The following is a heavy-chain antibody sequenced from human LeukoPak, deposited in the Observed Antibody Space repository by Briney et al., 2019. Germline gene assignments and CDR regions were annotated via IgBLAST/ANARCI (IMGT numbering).Heavy chain of an antibody. CDR2: IYTSGST. D-gene: IGHD4-17*01. J-gene: IGHJ4*02. CDR3: ARDETVTTFRGRYYYFDY. V-gene: IGHV4-4*07. Sequence: SETLSLTCTVSGGSISSYYCSWIRQPAGKGLEWIGRIYTSGSTNYNPSLKSRVTMSVDTSKNQFSLKLSSVTAAGTAVYYCARDETVTTFRGRYYYFDYWGQGTLVTVSS. CDR1: GGSISSYY.